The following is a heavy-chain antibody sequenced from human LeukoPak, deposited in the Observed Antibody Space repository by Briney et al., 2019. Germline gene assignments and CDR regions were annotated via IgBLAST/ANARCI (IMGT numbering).Heavy chain of an antibody. CDR3: ARGSSNVAARNNWFDP. CDR1: GFTFSGCD. D-gene: IGHD6-6*01. CDR2: ISGSSSYI. J-gene: IGHJ5*02. Sequence: GGSLRLSCAASGFTFSGCDMNWVRQAPGKGLEWVSSISGSSSYIYYADSMKGRFTISRDNAKNSLYLQMNSLRAEDTAVYYCARGSSNVAARNNWFDPWGQGTLVTVSS. V-gene: IGHV3-21*01.